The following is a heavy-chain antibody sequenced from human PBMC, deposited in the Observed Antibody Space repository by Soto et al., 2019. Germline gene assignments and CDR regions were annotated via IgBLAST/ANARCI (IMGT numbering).Heavy chain of an antibody. Sequence: VASVKISCNGSGYSFTSDWIGWVRQMPGKGLEWMGIIYPGDSDTRYSPSFQGQVTISADKSISTAYLQWSSLKASDTAMYYCASARAAAGSYYYYGMDVWGQGTTVTVSS. CDR2: IYPGDSDT. CDR1: GYSFTSDW. V-gene: IGHV5-51*01. J-gene: IGHJ6*02. D-gene: IGHD6-13*01. CDR3: ASARAAAGSYYYYGMDV.